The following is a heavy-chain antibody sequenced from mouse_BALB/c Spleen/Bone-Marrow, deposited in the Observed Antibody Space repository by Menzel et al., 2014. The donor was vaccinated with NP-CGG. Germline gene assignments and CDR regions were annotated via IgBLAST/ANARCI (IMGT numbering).Heavy chain of an antibody. D-gene: IGHD1-1*01. J-gene: IGHJ2*01. CDR2: INPDSRTI. V-gene: IGHV4-1*02. CDR1: GFDFSRYW. Sequence: DVMLVESGGGLVQPGGSLKLSCAASGFDFSRYWMSWVRQAPGKGLEWIGEINPDSRTINYSPSLKDKFIISRDNAKNTPYLRLNKVRSEDTALYYCARPDYYGYLNYWGQGTTLTVSS. CDR3: ARPDYYGYLNY.